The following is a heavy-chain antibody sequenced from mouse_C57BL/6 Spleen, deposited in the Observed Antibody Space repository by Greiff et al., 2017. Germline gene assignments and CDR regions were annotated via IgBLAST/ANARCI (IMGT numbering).Heavy chain of an antibody. J-gene: IGHJ1*03. V-gene: IGHV5-16*01. CDR2: INYDGSST. CDR1: GFTFSDYY. CDR3: ARGYYGSSYYWYFDV. Sequence: EVKLVESEGGLVQPGSSMKLSCTASGFTFSDYYMAWVRQVPEKGLEWVANINYDGSSTYYLDSLKSRFIISIDNAKNILYLQMSSLKSEDTATYYCARGYYGSSYYWYFDVWGTGTTVTVSS. D-gene: IGHD1-1*01.